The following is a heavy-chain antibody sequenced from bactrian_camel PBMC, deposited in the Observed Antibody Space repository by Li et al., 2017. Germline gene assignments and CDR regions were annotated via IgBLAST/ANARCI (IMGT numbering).Heavy chain of an antibody. D-gene: IGHD2*01. CDR2: IDKNDMT. CDR1: GYTYRRNC. V-gene: IGHV3S6*01. J-gene: IGHJ4*01. Sequence: HVQLVESGGGSVQAGGSLRLSCAASGYTYRRNCMGWFRQATGKEREGVARIDKNDMTRYADSVKGRFTIAKDNAKNTLYLQMNSLKPEDTAMYYSAYLYQCSLVAGLTNWAYYGHGTQVTVS.